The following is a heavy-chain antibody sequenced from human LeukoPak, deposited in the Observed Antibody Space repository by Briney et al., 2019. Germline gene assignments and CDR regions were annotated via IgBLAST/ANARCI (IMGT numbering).Heavy chain of an antibody. V-gene: IGHV1-18*01. CDR1: GYTFTSYG. J-gene: IGHJ4*02. CDR2: ISAYNGNT. CDR3: ARGLTYLWFGELEFDY. D-gene: IGHD3-10*01. Sequence: GASVKVSCKASGYTFTSYGISWVRQAPGQGLGWMGWISAYNGNTNYAQKLQGRVTMTTDTSTSTAYMELRSLRSDDTAMYYCARGLTYLWFGELEFDYWGQGTLVTVSS.